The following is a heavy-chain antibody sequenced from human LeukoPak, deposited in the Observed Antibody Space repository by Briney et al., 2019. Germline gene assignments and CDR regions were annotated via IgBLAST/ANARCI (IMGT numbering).Heavy chain of an antibody. Sequence: PSETLSLTCTVSGGSISSYYWSWIRQPPGKGLEWIGYIYYSGSTNYNPSLKSRVTISVDTSKNQISLKLSSVTAADTAVYYCARVVGATYYFDYWGQGTLVTVSS. CDR3: ARVVGATYYFDY. V-gene: IGHV4-59*01. D-gene: IGHD1-26*01. CDR1: GGSISSYY. CDR2: IYYSGST. J-gene: IGHJ4*02.